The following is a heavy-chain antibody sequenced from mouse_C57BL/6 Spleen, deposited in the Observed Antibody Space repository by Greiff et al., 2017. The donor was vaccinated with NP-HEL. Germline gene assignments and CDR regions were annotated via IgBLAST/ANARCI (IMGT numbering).Heavy chain of an antibody. Sequence: QVQLQQSGAELVRPGASVTLSCKASGYTFTDYEMHWVKQTPVHGLEWIGAIDPETGGTAYNQKFKGKAILTADKSSSTAYMELRSLTSEDSAVYYCTRRGIVERGFAYWGQGTLVTVSA. V-gene: IGHV1-15*01. CDR3: TRRGIVERGFAY. D-gene: IGHD1-1*01. CDR2: IDPETGGT. J-gene: IGHJ3*01. CDR1: GYTFTDYE.